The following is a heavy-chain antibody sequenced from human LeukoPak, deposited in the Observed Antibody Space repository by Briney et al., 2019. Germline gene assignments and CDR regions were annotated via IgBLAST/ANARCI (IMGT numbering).Heavy chain of an antibody. CDR1: GFTFSNAW. V-gene: IGHV3-15*01. J-gene: IGHJ6*02. D-gene: IGHD3-10*01. CDR3: TTDLWFGEFGLDV. Sequence: GGSLRLASAASGFTFSNAWMSWVRQAPGKGLEWVGRTKSKTDGGTTDYVAPVKGRFTISRDDSKNTLYVQMNSLKTEDTAVYYCTTDLWFGEFGLDVWGQGTTVIVSS. CDR2: TKSKTDGGTT.